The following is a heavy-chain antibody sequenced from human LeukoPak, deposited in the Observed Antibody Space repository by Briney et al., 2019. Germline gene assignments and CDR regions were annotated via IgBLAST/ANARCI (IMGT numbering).Heavy chain of an antibody. CDR1: GFTFSSYW. Sequence: GGSLRLSCVGSGFTFSSYWMYWVRQAPGKGPVWVSHINSDGTTTSYADSVKGRFTISRDTAKNTLFLQMNSLRAEDTAVYYCARAYYYDSSATPDYWGQGTLVTVSS. J-gene: IGHJ4*02. CDR3: ARAYYYDSSATPDY. D-gene: IGHD3-22*01. CDR2: INSDGTTT. V-gene: IGHV3-74*01.